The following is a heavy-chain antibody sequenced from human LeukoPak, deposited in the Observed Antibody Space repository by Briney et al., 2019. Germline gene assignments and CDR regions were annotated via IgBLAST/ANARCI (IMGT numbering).Heavy chain of an antibody. Sequence: PGGSLRLSCAASGFTFDDYAMHWVRQAPGKGLEWVSGISWNSGSIGYADSVKGRFTISRDNAKNSLYLQMNSLRAEDTALYYCAKGHDYGDYGVYFDYWGQGTLVTVSS. CDR2: ISWNSGSI. CDR3: AKGHDYGDYGVYFDY. D-gene: IGHD4-17*01. V-gene: IGHV3-9*01. CDR1: GFTFDDYA. J-gene: IGHJ4*02.